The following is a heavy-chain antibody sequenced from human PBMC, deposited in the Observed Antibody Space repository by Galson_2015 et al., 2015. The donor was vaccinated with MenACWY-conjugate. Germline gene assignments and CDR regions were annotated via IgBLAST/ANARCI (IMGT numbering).Heavy chain of an antibody. CDR2: INQDGSVK. CDR1: GFTLSNYW. Sequence: SLRLSCAASGFTLSNYWMTWVRQAPGKGLEWVANINQDGSVKNYVDSVKGRFTISRDNAENSLRLQMDSLRAEDTAVYYCARDPPHYYDNNYDMDVWGQGTTVTVSS. D-gene: IGHD3-22*01. V-gene: IGHV3-7*03. J-gene: IGHJ6*02. CDR3: ARDPPHYYDNNYDMDV.